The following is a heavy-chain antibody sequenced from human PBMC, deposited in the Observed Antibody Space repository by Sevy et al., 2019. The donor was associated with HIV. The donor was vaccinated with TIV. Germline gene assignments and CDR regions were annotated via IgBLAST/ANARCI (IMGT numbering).Heavy chain of an antibody. CDR1: GFTFGTYG. D-gene: IGHD6-19*01. J-gene: IGHJ4*02. V-gene: IGHV3-33*07. CDR2: IWYDGSNK. Sequence: GGSLRISCVASGFTFGTYGMDWVRQAPGKGLEWVAVIWYDGSNKYYGDSVKGRFTISRDNSKDTQYLQMNGRRAEDTAVDYCARGSLYSSGWSESHEYWGQGTLVTVSS. CDR3: ARGSLYSSGWSESHEY.